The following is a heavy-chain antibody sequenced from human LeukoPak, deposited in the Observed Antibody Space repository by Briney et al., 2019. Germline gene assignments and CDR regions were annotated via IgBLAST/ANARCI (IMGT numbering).Heavy chain of an antibody. Sequence: GGSLRLSCAASGLTLSDHYMDWVRQAPGKGLEWVSGIYSGGATYYADSVKGRFTISRDNSQNTLYLQMNSLRAEDTAVYYCAGRTDFVITYWGQGTLVTVSS. CDR3: AGRTDFVITY. V-gene: IGHV3-53*01. CDR1: GLTLSDHY. J-gene: IGHJ4*02. CDR2: IYSGGAT. D-gene: IGHD5-24*01.